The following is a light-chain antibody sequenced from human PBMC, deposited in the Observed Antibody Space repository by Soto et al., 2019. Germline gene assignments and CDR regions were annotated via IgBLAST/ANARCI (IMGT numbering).Light chain of an antibody. CDR1: QSVSSNY. V-gene: IGKV3-20*01. J-gene: IGKJ1*01. CDR2: GAS. CDR3: QQYGSSRT. Sequence: SQSVSSNYLAWYQQKPGQAPRLLIYGASSRATGIPDRFSGSGSGTDFTLTISRLEPEDFAVYFCQQYGSSRTFGQGTKVDIK.